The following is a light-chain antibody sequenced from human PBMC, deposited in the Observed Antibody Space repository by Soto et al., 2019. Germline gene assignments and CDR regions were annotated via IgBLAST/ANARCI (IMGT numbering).Light chain of an antibody. V-gene: IGKV1-5*03. Sequence: DIQMTQSPSTLSASVGDRVTSTCRASQSIDTWLAWHQQKPGQVPKLLISKASSLESGVPSRFSGSGSGTDFTLTISSLQAEDVAIYYCQQYYDTPSTFGQGTKGDIK. CDR1: QSIDTW. CDR2: KAS. CDR3: QQYYDTPST. J-gene: IGKJ1*01.